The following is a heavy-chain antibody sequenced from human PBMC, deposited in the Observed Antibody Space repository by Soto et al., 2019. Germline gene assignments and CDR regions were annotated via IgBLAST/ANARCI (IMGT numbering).Heavy chain of an antibody. V-gene: IGHV3-30*04. D-gene: IGHD2-15*01. Sequence: PGGSLRLSCAASGFTFSSYAMSWVRQAPGKGLEWVAVISNDGRGKYYADSVKGRFTISRDNSKNTLYLQMNSLRSDDTAVYYCARDQCFGGGRSCYYFDFWGQGTLVTVSS. CDR1: GFTFSSYA. J-gene: IGHJ4*02. CDR2: ISNDGRGK. CDR3: ARDQCFGGGRSCYYFDF.